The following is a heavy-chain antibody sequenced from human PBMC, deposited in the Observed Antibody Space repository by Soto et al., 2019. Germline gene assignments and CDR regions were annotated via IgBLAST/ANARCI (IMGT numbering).Heavy chain of an antibody. Sequence: PGESLKISCKGSGYSFTSYWIGWARQMPGKGLEWMGIIYPGDSDTRYSPSFQGQVTISADKSISTAYLQWSSLKASDTAMYYCASPYSSSWLSLDYWGQGTLVTVSS. D-gene: IGHD6-13*01. CDR2: IYPGDSDT. V-gene: IGHV5-51*01. CDR3: ASPYSSSWLSLDY. CDR1: GYSFTSYW. J-gene: IGHJ4*02.